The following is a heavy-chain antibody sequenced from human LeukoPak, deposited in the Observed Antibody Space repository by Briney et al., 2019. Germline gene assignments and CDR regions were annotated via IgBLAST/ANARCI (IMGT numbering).Heavy chain of an antibody. Sequence: GGSLRLSCAASGFTFDDYGMSWVRQAPGKGLEWVSGINWNGGSTGYADSVKGRFTISRDNAKNSLYLQMNSLRAEDTALYYCASTRPTMTVPAAIEAKEQAAHYYYYYYMDVWGKGTTVTVSS. D-gene: IGHD2-2*01. CDR2: INWNGGST. CDR1: GFTFDDYG. V-gene: IGHV3-20*04. J-gene: IGHJ6*03. CDR3: ASTRPTMTVPAAIEAKEQAAHYYYYYYMDV.